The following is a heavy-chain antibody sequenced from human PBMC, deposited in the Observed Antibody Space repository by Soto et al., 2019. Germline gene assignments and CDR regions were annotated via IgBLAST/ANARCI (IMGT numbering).Heavy chain of an antibody. CDR1: GFTFRNHA. V-gene: IGHV3-23*01. Sequence: LRLSCVASGFTFRNHAMTWVRQAPGKGLEWVSGISGSGTMKYYADSVRGHFTISRENAKNTLHLQMDNLRVEDTAVYYCAKEAEENEQVPIPGDNWGQGTLVTVSS. CDR3: AKEAEENEQVPIPGDN. CDR2: ISGSGTMK. J-gene: IGHJ4*02. D-gene: IGHD2-2*02.